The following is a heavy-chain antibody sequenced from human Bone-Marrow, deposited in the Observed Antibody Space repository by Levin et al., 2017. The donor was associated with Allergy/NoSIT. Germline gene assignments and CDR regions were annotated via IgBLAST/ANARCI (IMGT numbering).Heavy chain of an antibody. CDR1: GGSFSGYY. Sequence: GSLRLSCAVYGGSFSGYYWSWIRQPPGKGLEWIGEINHSGSTNYNPSLKSRVTISVDTSKNQFSLKLSSVTAADTAVYYCARGRPDWFDPWGQGTLVTVSS. V-gene: IGHV4-34*01. CDR3: ARGRPDWFDP. J-gene: IGHJ5*02. CDR2: INHSGST.